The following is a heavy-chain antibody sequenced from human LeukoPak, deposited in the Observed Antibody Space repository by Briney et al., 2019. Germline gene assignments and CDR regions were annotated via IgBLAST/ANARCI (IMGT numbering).Heavy chain of an antibody. V-gene: IGHV1-69*13. D-gene: IGHD5-24*01. CDR1: GGTFSTHG. Sequence: SVKVSCTASGGTFSTHGINWVRQAPGQGLEWVGKIIPISGIATYAQKFQDRVMITADESTSTAYMELSSLRSEDTAVYYCARVDRDDYNYGFDYWGQGTLVTVSS. CDR3: ARVDRDDYNYGFDY. J-gene: IGHJ4*02. CDR2: IIPISGIA.